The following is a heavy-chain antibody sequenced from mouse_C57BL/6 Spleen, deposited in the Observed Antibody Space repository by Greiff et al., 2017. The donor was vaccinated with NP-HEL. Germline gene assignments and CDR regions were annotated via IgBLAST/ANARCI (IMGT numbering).Heavy chain of an antibody. V-gene: IGHV1-80*01. CDR2: IYPGDGDT. J-gene: IGHJ3*01. CDR1: GYAFSSYW. D-gene: IGHD3-2*02. CDR3: TRDSSGYRD. Sequence: QVQLRQSGAELVKPGASVKISCKASGYAFSSYWMNWVKQRPGKGLEWIGQIYPGDGDTSYNQKFKGKAKLTAVTSASTAYMELSSLTNEDSAVYYCTRDSSGYRDWGQVTLVTVSA.